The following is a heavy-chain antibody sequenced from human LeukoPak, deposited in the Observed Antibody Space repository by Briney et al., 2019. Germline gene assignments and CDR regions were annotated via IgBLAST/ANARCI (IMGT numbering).Heavy chain of an antibody. CDR3: ARGGAVVYCSSTSCYDSVDNWFDP. V-gene: IGHV4-59*12. D-gene: IGHD2-2*01. CDR2: IYYSGST. J-gene: IGHJ5*02. Sequence: SETLSLTCTVSGGSISSYYWSWIRQPPGKGLEWIGYIYYSGSTNYNPSLKSRVTISVDTSKNQFSLKLSSVTAADTAVYYCARGGAVVYCSSTSCYDSVDNWFDPWGQGTLVTVSS. CDR1: GGSISSYY.